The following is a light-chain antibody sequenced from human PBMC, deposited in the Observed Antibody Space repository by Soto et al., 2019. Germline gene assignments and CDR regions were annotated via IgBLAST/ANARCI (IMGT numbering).Light chain of an antibody. CDR1: QDISKN. CDR2: DAS. V-gene: IGKV1-33*01. J-gene: IGKJ5*01. Sequence: IQMTQSPSSLSASVGDRVTITCQASQDISKNLKWYQQKPGKAPKLLIYDASSLQTGVPSRFSESGSATHFTFTISSLQPEDIATYYCQQYDNLLPITFGQGTRLEIK. CDR3: QQYDNLLPIT.